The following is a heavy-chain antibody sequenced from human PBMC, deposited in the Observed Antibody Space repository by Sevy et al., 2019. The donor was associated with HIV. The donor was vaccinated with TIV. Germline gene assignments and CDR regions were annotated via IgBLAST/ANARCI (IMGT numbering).Heavy chain of an antibody. CDR3: ACGPSGSYYNVHVYYYMDV. CDR1: GFTFSSYW. V-gene: IGHV3-7*01. J-gene: IGHJ6*03. CDR2: IKQDGSGK. D-gene: IGHD3-10*01. Sequence: GESLKIACAASGFTFSSYWMSWVRQGPGKGLEWVANIKQDGSGKYYVDSVKGRFTISRDNAKNSLYLQMKSLRAEDKAVYYCACGPSGSYYNVHVYYYMDVWGKVTTVTVSS.